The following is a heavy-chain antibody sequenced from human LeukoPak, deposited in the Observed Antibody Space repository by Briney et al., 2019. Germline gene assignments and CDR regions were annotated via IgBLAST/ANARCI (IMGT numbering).Heavy chain of an antibody. Sequence: GASVKVSCKASGYTFNNYGFSWVRQAPGQGLEWMGWMSANNGNTNYAQKFQGRVSMTTDTSTTTAYMELRSLRSDETAVYYCVRAGYCHGGRCYSGAPDYWGQGTLVTVSS. CDR2: MSANNGNT. CDR1: GYTFNNYG. CDR3: VRAGYCHGGRCYSGAPDY. V-gene: IGHV1-18*01. D-gene: IGHD2-15*01. J-gene: IGHJ4*02.